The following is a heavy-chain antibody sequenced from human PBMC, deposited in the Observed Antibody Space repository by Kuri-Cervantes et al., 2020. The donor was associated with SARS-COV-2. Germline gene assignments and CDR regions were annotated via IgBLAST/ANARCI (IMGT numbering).Heavy chain of an antibody. V-gene: IGHV4-38-2*02. Sequence: GSLGLSCAVSGYSISSGYYWGWIRQPPGKGLEWIGSIYHSGSTYYNPSLKSRVTISVDTSKNQFSLKLSYVTAADTAVYYCAKESLLPSPGFGVVITEGGFDYWGQGTLVTVSS. CDR3: AKESLLPSPGFGVVITEGGFDY. CDR2: IYHSGST. J-gene: IGHJ4*02. D-gene: IGHD3-3*01. CDR1: GYSISSGYY.